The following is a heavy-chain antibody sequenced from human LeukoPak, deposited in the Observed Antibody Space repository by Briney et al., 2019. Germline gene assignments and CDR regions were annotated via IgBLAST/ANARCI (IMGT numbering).Heavy chain of an antibody. CDR2: FSVSDGIT. V-gene: IGHV3-23*01. Sequence: PGGTLRLSCAASGFSFSSYAMSWVRQAPGKGLEWVSGFSVSDGITYYADSVKGRFTISRDNAKNSLYLQMNSLRAEDTAVYYCANQDYSRGGYWGQGTLVTVSS. J-gene: IGHJ4*02. CDR1: GFSFSSYA. D-gene: IGHD4-11*01. CDR3: ANQDYSRGGY.